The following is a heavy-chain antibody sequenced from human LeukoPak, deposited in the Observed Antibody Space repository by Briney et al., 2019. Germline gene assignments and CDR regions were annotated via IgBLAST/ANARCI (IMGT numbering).Heavy chain of an antibody. CDR1: GYTFTGYY. J-gene: IGHJ2*01. V-gene: IGHV1-8*02. Sequence: ASVKVSCKASGYTFTGYYMHWVRQAPGQGLEWMGWMNPNSGNTGYAQKFQGRVTMTRNTSISTAYMELSSLRSEDTAAYYCARGHWYFDLWGRGTLVTVSS. CDR2: MNPNSGNT. CDR3: ARGHWYFDL.